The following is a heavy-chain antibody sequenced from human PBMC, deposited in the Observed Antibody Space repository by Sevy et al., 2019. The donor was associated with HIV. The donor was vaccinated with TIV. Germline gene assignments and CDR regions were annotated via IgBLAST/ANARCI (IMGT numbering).Heavy chain of an antibody. CDR1: GFNISSAS. J-gene: IGHJ4*02. Sequence: GGSLRLSCGGSGFNISSASMNWVRQAPGKGLEWVGRIKGKTDGETTDYAAPVKGRFIISRDDSGKTVYVQLNSVKTEDTAMYFCTTRPYGSIIDYWGQGTLVTGAS. V-gene: IGHV3-15*07. CDR3: TTRPYGSIIDY. CDR2: IKGKTDGETT. D-gene: IGHD3-10*01.